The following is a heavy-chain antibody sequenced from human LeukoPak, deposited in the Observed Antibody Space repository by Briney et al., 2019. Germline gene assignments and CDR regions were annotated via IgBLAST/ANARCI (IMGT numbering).Heavy chain of an antibody. CDR2: IYYSGST. Sequence: PSETLSLTCTVSGGSISSSSYYWGWIRQPPGKGLEWIGSIYYSGSTYYNPSLKSRVTISVDTSRNQFSLKLSSVTAADTAVYYCASPKRIAAAGPNIDAFDIWGQGTMVTVSS. CDR3: ASPKRIAAAGPNIDAFDI. CDR1: GGSISSSSYY. J-gene: IGHJ3*02. D-gene: IGHD6-13*01. V-gene: IGHV4-39*01.